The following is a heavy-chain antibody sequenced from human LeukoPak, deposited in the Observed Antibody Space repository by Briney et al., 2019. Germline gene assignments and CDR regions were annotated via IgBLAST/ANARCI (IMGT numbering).Heavy chain of an antibody. Sequence: PGGSLRLSCAASGFTFSSYVMSWVRQAPGKGLEWVSGISGSGGSTYYADSMKGRFTISRDNAKNSLYLQMNSLRVEDTAVYYCARPTTVGSLFDYWGQGTLATVSS. CDR3: ARPTTVGSLFDY. CDR1: GFTFSSYV. CDR2: ISGSGGST. J-gene: IGHJ4*02. D-gene: IGHD4-17*01. V-gene: IGHV3-23*01.